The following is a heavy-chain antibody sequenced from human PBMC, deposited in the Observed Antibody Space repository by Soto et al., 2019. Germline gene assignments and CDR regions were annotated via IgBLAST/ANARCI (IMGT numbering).Heavy chain of an antibody. J-gene: IGHJ4*02. V-gene: IGHV4-31*11. Sequence: SETLSLTCAVSGGSIDSAGSYWSWIRQIPGRGLEWIGHIYHGGTTDYNPSLKSRITMSVDTSKNQFSLELNSVTAADTAVYYCARYCSGGTCYDRIDYWRQGTLVTVSS. CDR2: IYHGGTT. D-gene: IGHD2-15*01. CDR1: GGSIDSAGSY. CDR3: ARYCSGGTCYDRIDY.